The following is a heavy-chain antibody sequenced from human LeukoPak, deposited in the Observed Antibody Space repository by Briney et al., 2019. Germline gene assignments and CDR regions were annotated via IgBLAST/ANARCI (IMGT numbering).Heavy chain of an antibody. V-gene: IGHV3-21*01. Sequence: GGSLRLSCAASGFTFSSNSMNWVRQAPGKGLEWVSSITSSSYIYYADSVKGRFTISRDNAKNSLYLQMNSLRAEDTAVYYCARDLVLYGDYWGQGTLVTVSS. J-gene: IGHJ4*02. CDR2: ITSSSYI. CDR1: GFTFSSNS. CDR3: ARDLVLYGDY. D-gene: IGHD4-17*01.